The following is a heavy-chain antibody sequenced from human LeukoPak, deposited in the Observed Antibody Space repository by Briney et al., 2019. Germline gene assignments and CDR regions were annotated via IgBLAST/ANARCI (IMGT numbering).Heavy chain of an antibody. CDR1: GFTFSSFA. V-gene: IGHV3-64D*09. D-gene: IGHD1-26*01. Sequence: GGSLRLSCSASGFTFSSFAMFWVRQAPGKGLEYLSGISSDGGRTNYADSVKARFTISRDNSKVTLYLQMNSLRPEDTAIYYCVKDPSGNYFYFDYWGQGTLVTVPS. J-gene: IGHJ4*02. CDR3: VKDPSGNYFYFDY. CDR2: ISSDGGRT.